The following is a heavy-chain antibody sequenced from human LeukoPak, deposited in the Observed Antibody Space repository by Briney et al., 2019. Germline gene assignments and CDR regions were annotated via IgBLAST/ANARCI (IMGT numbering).Heavy chain of an antibody. J-gene: IGHJ3*02. Sequence: PSETLSLTCTVSGGSISSSSYYWGWIRQPPGKGLEWIGSIYYSGSTYYNPSLKSRVTISVDTSKNQFSLKLSSVTAADTAVYWCARLRLLEWGGPEAFDIWGQGTTVTVSS. CDR1: GGSISSSSYY. CDR3: ARLRLLEWGGPEAFDI. V-gene: IGHV4-39*01. D-gene: IGHD3-3*01. CDR2: IYYSGST.